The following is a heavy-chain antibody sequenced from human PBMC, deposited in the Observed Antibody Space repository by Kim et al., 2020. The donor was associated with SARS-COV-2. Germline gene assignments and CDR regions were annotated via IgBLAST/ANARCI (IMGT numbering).Heavy chain of an antibody. V-gene: IGHV4-61*01. Sequence: SETLSLTCTVSGGSVSSGSYYWSWIRQPPGKGLEWIGYIYYSGSTNYNPSLKSRGTISVDTSKNQFSLKLSSVTAADTAVYYCARDAYSGSYYAEDYFDYWGQGTLVTVSS. D-gene: IGHD1-26*01. CDR3: ARDAYSGSYYAEDYFDY. CDR1: GGSVSSGSYY. CDR2: IYYSGST. J-gene: IGHJ4*02.